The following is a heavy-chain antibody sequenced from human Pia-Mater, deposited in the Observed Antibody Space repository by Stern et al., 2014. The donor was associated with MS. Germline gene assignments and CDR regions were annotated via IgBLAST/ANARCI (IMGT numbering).Heavy chain of an antibody. J-gene: IGHJ6*02. CDR3: AKVRTVTGTGYGVDV. CDR2: ISGSGGNT. V-gene: IGHV3-23*04. D-gene: IGHD6-19*01. Sequence: EVQLVESGGGLVQPGGFLRLSCAASGFTFSDYAMTWVRQAPGKGLEWVSSISGSGGNTFYADSVKGRFTISRDSSKPTLFLHTGSLRVEDTARYYCAKVRTVTGTGYGVDVWGQGTTVTVSS. CDR1: GFTFSDYA.